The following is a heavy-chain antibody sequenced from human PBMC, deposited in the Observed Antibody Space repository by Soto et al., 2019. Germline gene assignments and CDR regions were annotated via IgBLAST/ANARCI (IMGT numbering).Heavy chain of an antibody. CDR2: IYYSGST. D-gene: IGHD3-22*01. J-gene: IGHJ6*02. Sequence: SETLSLTCTVSGGSISSCDYYWSWIRQPPGKGLEWIGYIYYSGSTYYNPSLKSRVTISVDTSKNQFSLKLSSVTAADTAVYYCARHSSLDYYDSSGYFHSYYYYGMDVWGQGTTVTVSS. CDR1: GGSISSCDYY. V-gene: IGHV4-30-4*01. CDR3: ARHSSLDYYDSSGYFHSYYYYGMDV.